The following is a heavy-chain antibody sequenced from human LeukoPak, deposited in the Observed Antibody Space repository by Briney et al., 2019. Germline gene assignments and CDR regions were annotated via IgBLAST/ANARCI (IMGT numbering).Heavy chain of an antibody. Sequence: GGSLRLSCAASGFIFSHYTMTWVRQAPGKGLEWVSSINGSGDATKYADSVKGRFTISRDNSKNTLYLQMNSLRAEDTAVYYCAKRYNWNDGAFDIWGQGTMVTVSS. D-gene: IGHD1-20*01. CDR3: AKRYNWNDGAFDI. J-gene: IGHJ3*02. CDR2: INGSGDAT. V-gene: IGHV3-23*01. CDR1: GFIFSHYT.